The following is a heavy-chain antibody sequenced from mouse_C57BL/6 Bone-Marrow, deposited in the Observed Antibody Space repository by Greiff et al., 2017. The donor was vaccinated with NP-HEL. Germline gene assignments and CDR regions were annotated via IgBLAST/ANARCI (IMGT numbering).Heavy chain of an antibody. Sequence: QVQLKQSGAELVRPGASVTLSCKASGYTFTDYEMHWVKQTPVHGLEWIGAIDPETGGTAYNQKFTGKAILTAAKSSSTAYMELRSLTSEDSADYYCTTGSSGPHALDYWGQGTTVTVSS. CDR3: TTGSSGPHALDY. V-gene: IGHV1-15*01. D-gene: IGHD3-2*02. CDR2: IDPETGGT. CDR1: GYTFTDYE. J-gene: IGHJ4*01.